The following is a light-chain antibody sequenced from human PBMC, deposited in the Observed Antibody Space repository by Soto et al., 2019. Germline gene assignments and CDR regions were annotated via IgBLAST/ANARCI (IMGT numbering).Light chain of an antibody. CDR3: QQSYSTPLT. CDR2: AAS. J-gene: IGKJ4*01. V-gene: IGKV1-39*01. Sequence: ASVGDRVTITCRASQSISSYLNWYQQKPGKAPKLLIYAASSLQSGVPSRFSGSGSGTDFTLTISSLQPEDFATYYCQQSYSTPLTFGGGTKVDIK. CDR1: QSISSY.